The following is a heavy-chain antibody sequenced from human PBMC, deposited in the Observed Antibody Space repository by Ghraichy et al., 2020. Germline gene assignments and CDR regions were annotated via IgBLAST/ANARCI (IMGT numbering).Heavy chain of an antibody. CDR2: FDPEDGET. CDR1: GYTLTELS. Sequence: ASVKVSCKVSGYTLTELSMHWVRQAPGKGLEWMGGFDPEDGETIYAQKFQGRVTMTEDTSTDTAYMELSSLRSEDTAVYYCATFSPLDSSSWGYAEYFQHWGQGTLVTVSS. V-gene: IGHV1-24*01. J-gene: IGHJ1*01. CDR3: ATFSPLDSSSWGYAEYFQH. D-gene: IGHD6-13*01.